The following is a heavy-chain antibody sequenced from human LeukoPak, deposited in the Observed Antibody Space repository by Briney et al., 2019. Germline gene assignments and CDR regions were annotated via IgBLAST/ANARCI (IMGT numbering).Heavy chain of an antibody. V-gene: IGHV1-2*02. CDR3: ARAGNLFYWFDP. CDR2: INPNSGGT. Sequence: EASVKVSCKASGGTFSSYAISWVRQAPGQGLEWMGWINPNSGGTNYAQKFQGRVTMTRDTSISIAYMELSRLRSDDTAVYYCARAGNLFYWFDPWGQGTLVTVSS. J-gene: IGHJ5*02. D-gene: IGHD1-1*01. CDR1: GGTFSSYA.